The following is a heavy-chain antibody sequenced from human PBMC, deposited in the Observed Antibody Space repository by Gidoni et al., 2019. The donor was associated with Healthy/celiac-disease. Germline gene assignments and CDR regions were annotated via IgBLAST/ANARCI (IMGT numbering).Heavy chain of an antibody. V-gene: IGHV1-18*01. CDR1: GYTFLRSG. D-gene: IGHD6-19*01. CDR3: AREHSSGWYGEGNWFDP. CDR2: ISAYNGNT. J-gene: IGHJ5*02. Sequence: QVQLAQSGAEVQTPGVPVMFSCMASGYTFLRSGIRWVRQAPGQGLEWMGWISAYNGNTNYAQKLQGIVTMTTDTSTSTAYMELRSMRSDDTAVYYCAREHSSGWYGEGNWFDPWGQGTLVTVSS.